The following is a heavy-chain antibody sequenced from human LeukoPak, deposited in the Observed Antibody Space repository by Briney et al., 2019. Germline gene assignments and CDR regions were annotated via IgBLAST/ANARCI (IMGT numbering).Heavy chain of an antibody. J-gene: IGHJ4*02. CDR1: GFTFSNFG. CDR2: IGRSGANS. D-gene: IGHD2-2*01. V-gene: IGHV3-23*01. CDR3: AKLQTAVVPAATLGFDS. Sequence: PGGSLRLSCAASGFTFSNFGMNWVRQAPGKGLEWVSAIGRSGANSYYATSVKGRFSVSRDNTKNTFHLQMNSLRAEDTAIYYCAKLQTAVVPAATLGFDSWGQGTLVTVSS.